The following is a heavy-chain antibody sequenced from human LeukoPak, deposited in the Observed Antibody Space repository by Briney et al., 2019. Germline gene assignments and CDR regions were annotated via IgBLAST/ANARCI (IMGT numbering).Heavy chain of an antibody. CDR2: MNPNSGNT. Sequence: ASVKVSCKASGYTFTSYDINWVRQATGQGLEWMGWMNPNSGNTGYAQKFQGRITMTRNTSISTAYMELSSLRSEDTAVYYCARNGPRQYYDFWSGYFYYYYAMDVWGQGTTVTVSS. CDR1: GYTFTSYD. D-gene: IGHD3-3*01. J-gene: IGHJ6*02. CDR3: ARNGPRQYYDFWSGYFYYYYAMDV. V-gene: IGHV1-8*01.